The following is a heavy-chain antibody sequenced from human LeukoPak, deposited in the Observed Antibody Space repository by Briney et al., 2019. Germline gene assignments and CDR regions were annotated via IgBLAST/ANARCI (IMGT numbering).Heavy chain of an antibody. D-gene: IGHD3-10*01. CDR2: INNAAFRI. Sequence: GGSLRLSCAASGFTFSDYAMSWVRQAPGRGLEWVSTINNAAFRIYYADSVKGRFTISRDNSNNTLYLQMDSLRGDDAAVYYCAKERFGSGSPYYSDYWGQGTLVTVSS. V-gene: IGHV3-23*01. J-gene: IGHJ4*02. CDR1: GFTFSDYA. CDR3: AKERFGSGSPYYSDY.